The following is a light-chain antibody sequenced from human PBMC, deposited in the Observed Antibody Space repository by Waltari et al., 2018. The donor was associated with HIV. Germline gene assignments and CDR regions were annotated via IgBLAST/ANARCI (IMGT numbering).Light chain of an antibody. J-gene: IGKJ1*01. CDR1: QSISTW. CDR2: KAS. Sequence: DIQMTQSPSTLSASLAARVSINCRARQSISTWLAWYQQKPGKAPKLLDYKASTLESGVPSRFSGSRSWTEFTLTISSLQPDDFATYYCQQYNRPWTFGQGTKVEIK. V-gene: IGKV1-5*03. CDR3: QQYNRPWT.